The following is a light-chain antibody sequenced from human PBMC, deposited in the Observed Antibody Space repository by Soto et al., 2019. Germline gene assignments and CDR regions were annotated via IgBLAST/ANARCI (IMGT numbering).Light chain of an antibody. V-gene: IGKV1-9*01. Sequence: IQLTQSPSSLYASLGDRVTITCRASQGISSYLAWYQQKPGKAPKLLIYAASTLQSGVPSRFSGSGSGTEFTLTIRSLQPEDFATYYCQQLNSYPLTFGGGTKVDIK. CDR1: QGISSY. CDR3: QQLNSYPLT. J-gene: IGKJ4*01. CDR2: AAS.